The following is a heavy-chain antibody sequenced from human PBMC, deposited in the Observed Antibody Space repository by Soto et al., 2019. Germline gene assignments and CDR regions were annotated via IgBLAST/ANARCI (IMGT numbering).Heavy chain of an antibody. CDR2: FNPANQNT. J-gene: IGHJ4*02. D-gene: IGHD2-21*02. CDR3: ARVKFGDPLDF. Sequence: QVQLVQSGTEVKRPGASVKVSCKASGYTFSNYGVSWMRQAPGQGLEWVGWFNPANQNTNYEQKVQDRSSMTAHTSTSPAYMELRGLRSDDTAVYYCARVKFGDPLDFCGQGTLVTVSS. V-gene: IGHV1-18*01. CDR1: GYTFSNYG.